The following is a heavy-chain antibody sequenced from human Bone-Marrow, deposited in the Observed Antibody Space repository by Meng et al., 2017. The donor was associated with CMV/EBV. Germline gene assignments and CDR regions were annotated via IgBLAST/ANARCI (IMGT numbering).Heavy chain of an antibody. D-gene: IGHD6-6*01. CDR2: ISWNSGSI. CDR1: GFTFDDYA. Sequence: SLKISCSASGFTFDDYAMHWVRQAPGKGLEWVSGISWNSGSIGYADSVKGRFTISRDNAKNTLYLQMNSLRAEDTAVYYCARDLAYSSSFAYYYYYGMDVWGQGTTVTVSS. J-gene: IGHJ6*02. CDR3: ARDLAYSSSFAYYYYYGMDV. V-gene: IGHV3-9*01.